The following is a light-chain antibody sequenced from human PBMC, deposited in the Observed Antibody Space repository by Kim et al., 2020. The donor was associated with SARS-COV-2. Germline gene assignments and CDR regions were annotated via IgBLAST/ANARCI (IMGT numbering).Light chain of an antibody. V-gene: IGKV3-20*01. J-gene: IGKJ2*01. CDR2: GAS. CDR1: QSVSSSY. CDR3: QQYGTSLVT. Sequence: EIVLTQSPGPLSLSPGERATLSCRASQSVSSSYLAWYQQKPGQAPRLLIYGASSRATGIPDRFSGSGSGTDFTVTISRLEPEDFAVYYCQQYGTSLVTFGQGTKLEI.